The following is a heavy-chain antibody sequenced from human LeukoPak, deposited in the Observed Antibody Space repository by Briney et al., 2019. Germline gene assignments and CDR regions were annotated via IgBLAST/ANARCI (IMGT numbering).Heavy chain of an antibody. D-gene: IGHD5-12*01. Sequence: KAGGSLRLSCAASGFTFSSYSMNWVRQAPGKGLEWVSSISTMSNYIFYGDSVKGRFTISRDNAKNSVYLQMNSLRPEDTAVYYCSRDRLGGLDLWGQGTLVTVSS. CDR1: GFTFSSYS. CDR3: SRDRLGGLDL. V-gene: IGHV3-21*01. J-gene: IGHJ5*02. CDR2: ISTMSNYI.